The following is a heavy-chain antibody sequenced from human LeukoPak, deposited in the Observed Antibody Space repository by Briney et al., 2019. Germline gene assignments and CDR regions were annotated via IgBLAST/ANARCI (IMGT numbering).Heavy chain of an antibody. CDR3: AKGAELLWFGETSPFDP. CDR2: MSYDGSNK. Sequence: QPGGSLRLSCAASGFTFSSYGMHWVRQAPGKGLEWVAVMSYDGSNKYYADSVKGRFTISRDNSKNTLYLQMNSLRAEDAAVYYCAKGAELLWFGETSPFDPWGQGALVTVSS. J-gene: IGHJ5*02. V-gene: IGHV3-30*18. D-gene: IGHD3-10*01. CDR1: GFTFSSYG.